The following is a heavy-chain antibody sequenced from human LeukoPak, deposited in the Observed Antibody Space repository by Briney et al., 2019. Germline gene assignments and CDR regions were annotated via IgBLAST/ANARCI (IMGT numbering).Heavy chain of an antibody. CDR3: ARGQLRYFDWSPVAY. Sequence: SETLSLTCAVYGGSFSGYYWSWIRQPPGKGLEWIGEINHSGSTNYNPSLKSRVTISVDTSKNQFSLKLSSVTAADTAVYYCARGQLRYFDWSPVAYWGQGTLVTVSS. CDR2: INHSGST. J-gene: IGHJ4*02. V-gene: IGHV4-34*01. CDR1: GGSFSGYY. D-gene: IGHD3-9*01.